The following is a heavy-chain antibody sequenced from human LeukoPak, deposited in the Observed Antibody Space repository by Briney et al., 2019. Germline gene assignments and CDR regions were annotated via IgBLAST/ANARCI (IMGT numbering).Heavy chain of an antibody. CDR3: ARDKTRDYGDYYYFDY. Sequence: ASVKVSCKASGYSFTGYYMHWVRQAPGQGLEWMGIINPSGGSTSYAQKFQGRVTMTRDMSTSTVYMELSSLRSEDTAVYYCARDKTRDYGDYYYFDYWGQGTLVTVSS. V-gene: IGHV1-46*01. J-gene: IGHJ4*02. D-gene: IGHD4-17*01. CDR2: INPSGGST. CDR1: GYSFTGYY.